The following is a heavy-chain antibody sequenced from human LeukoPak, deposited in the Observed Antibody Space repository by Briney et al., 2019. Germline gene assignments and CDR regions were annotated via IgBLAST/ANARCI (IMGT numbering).Heavy chain of an antibody. D-gene: IGHD2-15*01. CDR3: ARETYCSGGSCYSHYFDY. J-gene: IGHJ4*02. Sequence: SETLSLTCAVYGGSFSGYYWSWIRQPPGKGLEWIGEINHSGSTNYNPSLKSRVTISVDTSKNQFSLKLSSVTAADTAVYYCARETYCSGGSCYSHYFDYWGQGTLVTVSS. V-gene: IGHV4-34*01. CDR1: GGSFSGYY. CDR2: INHSGST.